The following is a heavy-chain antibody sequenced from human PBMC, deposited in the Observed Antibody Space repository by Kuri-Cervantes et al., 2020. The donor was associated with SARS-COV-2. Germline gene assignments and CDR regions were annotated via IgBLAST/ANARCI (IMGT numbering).Heavy chain of an antibody. CDR2: IDDSGVNT. J-gene: IGHJ4*02. CDR3: ARSQGEWDLLVPIAY. CDR1: GFTFRNYA. V-gene: IGHV3-23*01. Sequence: GESLKISCVASGFTFRNYALNWVRQAPGRGLEWVSIIDDSGVNTYYADSVKGRFTISRDNSKNTLYLQMNNLRADDTAVYYCARSQGEWDLLVPIAYWGRGTLVTVSS. D-gene: IGHD1-26*01.